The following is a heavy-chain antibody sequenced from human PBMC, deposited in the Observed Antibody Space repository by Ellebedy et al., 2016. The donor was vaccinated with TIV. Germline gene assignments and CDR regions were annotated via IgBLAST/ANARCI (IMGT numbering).Heavy chain of an antibody. V-gene: IGHV1-2*05. J-gene: IGHJ4*02. CDR2: INPNDGGT. CDR3: ARSGSGWGNFDY. Sequence: AASVKVSCKASGGTFSSYTTSWVRQAPGQGLEWMGRINPNDGGTNYAQKFQGRVTLTRDTSISTAYMELSRLRSDDTVVFYCARSGSGWGNFDYWGQGTLVTVSS. CDR1: GGTFSSYT. D-gene: IGHD6-19*01.